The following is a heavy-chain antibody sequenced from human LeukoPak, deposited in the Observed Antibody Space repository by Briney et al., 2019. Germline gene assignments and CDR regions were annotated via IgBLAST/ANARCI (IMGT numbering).Heavy chain of an antibody. CDR1: GFTFSSYE. CDR3: AREGGNPPYYYYYMDV. D-gene: IGHD4-23*01. J-gene: IGHJ6*03. Sequence: GGSLRLSCAASGFTFSSYEMNWVRQAPGKGLEWASYISSSGSTIYYAASVKGRFTVSRDNAKNSLYLQMNSLRAEDTAVYYCAREGGNPPYYYYYMDVWGKGTTVTVSS. CDR2: ISSSGSTI. V-gene: IGHV3-48*03.